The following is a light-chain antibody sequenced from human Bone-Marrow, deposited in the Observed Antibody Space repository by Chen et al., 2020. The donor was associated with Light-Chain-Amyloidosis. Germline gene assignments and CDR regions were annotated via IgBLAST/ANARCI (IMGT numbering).Light chain of an antibody. CDR1: DLPTKY. V-gene: IGLV3-25*03. CDR2: RDT. CDR3: QSADSSGTYEVI. Sequence: SYELTQPPSVSVSPGQTARITCSGDDLPTKYAYWYQQKPGQAPVLVIHRDTERPSGISERFSGSSSGTTATLTSSGVQVEDEADYHCQSADSSGTYEVIFGGGTKLTVL. J-gene: IGLJ2*01.